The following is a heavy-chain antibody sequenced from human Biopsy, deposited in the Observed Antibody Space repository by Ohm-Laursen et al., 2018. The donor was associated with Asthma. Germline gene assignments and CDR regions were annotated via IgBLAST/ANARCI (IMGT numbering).Heavy chain of an antibody. V-gene: IGHV4-39*01. CDR3: ARHWNWGSFFDY. D-gene: IGHD7-27*01. CDR2: ISYTGNT. J-gene: IGHJ4*02. CDR1: GASITSSAYS. Sequence: SETLSLTCTVSGASITSSAYSWGWIRQPPGKGLEWIGSISYTGNTDIPSLRSRVTLSVDTSKNNFSLKLTSVTAADTAVFYCARHWNWGSFFDYWGQGMLVTVSS.